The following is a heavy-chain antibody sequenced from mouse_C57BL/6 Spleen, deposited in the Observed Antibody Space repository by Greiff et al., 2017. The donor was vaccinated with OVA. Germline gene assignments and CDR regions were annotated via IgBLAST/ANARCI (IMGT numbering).Heavy chain of an antibody. CDR2: IYPGDGDP. CDR1: GYAFSSSW. Sequence: VQLQQSGPELVKPGASVKISCKASGYAFSSSWMNWVKQRPGKGLEWIGRIYPGDGDPNYNGKFKGKATLTADKSSSTAYMRLSSLTSEDAAVYFCSRYGTGSYFDYWGQGTTLTVSS. D-gene: IGHD4-1*01. CDR3: SRYGTGSYFDY. V-gene: IGHV1-82*01. J-gene: IGHJ2*01.